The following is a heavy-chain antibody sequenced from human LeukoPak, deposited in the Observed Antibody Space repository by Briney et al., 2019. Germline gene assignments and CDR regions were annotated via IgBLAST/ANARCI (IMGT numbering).Heavy chain of an antibody. V-gene: IGHV1-18*01. CDR1: GYTFTSYG. D-gene: IGHD6-13*01. J-gene: IGHJ6*03. Sequence: ASVKVSCKASGYTFTSYGISWVRQAPGQGLEWMGWISAYKGNTNYAQKLQGRVTMTTDTSTSTAYMELRSLRSDDTAVYYCARVGTGSSSWYPGTDYYMDVWGKGTTVTVSS. CDR3: ARVGTGSSSWYPGTDYYMDV. CDR2: ISAYKGNT.